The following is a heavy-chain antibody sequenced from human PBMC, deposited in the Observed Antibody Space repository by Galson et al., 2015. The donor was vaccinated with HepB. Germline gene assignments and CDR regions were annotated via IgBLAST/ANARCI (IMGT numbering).Heavy chain of an antibody. V-gene: IGHV3-23*01. CDR3: ARGRVHCSSTSCLHFDY. Sequence: SLRLSCAASGLTFSSYAMSWVRQAPGKGLEWVSAISGSGGSTYYADSVKGRFTISRDNSKNTLYLQMNSLRAEDTAVYYCARGRVHCSSTSCLHFDYWGQGTLVTVSS. CDR1: GLTFSSYA. D-gene: IGHD2-2*01. CDR2: ISGSGGST. J-gene: IGHJ4*02.